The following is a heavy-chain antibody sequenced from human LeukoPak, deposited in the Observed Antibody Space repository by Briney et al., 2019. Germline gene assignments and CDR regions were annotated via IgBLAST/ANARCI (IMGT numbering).Heavy chain of an antibody. D-gene: IGHD1-26*01. Sequence: SETLSLTCTVSGGSISSYYWSWIRQPPGKGLEWIGYIYYSGSTNYNPSLKSRVTISVDTSKNQFSLKLSSVTATDTAVYYCARTGRWERSHIAWGQGTLVTVSS. CDR2: IYYSGST. CDR1: GGSISSYY. V-gene: IGHV4-59*12. CDR3: ARTGRWERSHIA. J-gene: IGHJ5*02.